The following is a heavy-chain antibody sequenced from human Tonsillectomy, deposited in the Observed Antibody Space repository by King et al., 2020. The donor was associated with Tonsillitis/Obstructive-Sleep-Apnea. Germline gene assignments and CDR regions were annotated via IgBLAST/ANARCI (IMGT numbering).Heavy chain of an antibody. CDR3: ARGGSDATPQEFDC. CDR1: GGSFSGYY. V-gene: IGHV4-34*01. CDR2: INHSGST. D-gene: IGHD2-15*01. J-gene: IGHJ4*02. Sequence: HVQLQQWGAGLLKPSETLSLTCAVYGGSFSGYYWSWIRQPPGKGLEWIGEINHSGSTNYNPSLKSRVTISVDTSKNKFSLRLSSVTAADTAVYYCARGGSDATPQEFDCWGQGTLVTVSS.